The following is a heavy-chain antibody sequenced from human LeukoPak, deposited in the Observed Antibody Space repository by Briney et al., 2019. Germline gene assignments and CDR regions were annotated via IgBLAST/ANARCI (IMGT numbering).Heavy chain of an antibody. CDR2: IWYDGSNK. J-gene: IGHJ6*02. Sequence: GGSLRLSCAASGFTFSSYGMHWVRQAPGKGLEWVAVIWYDGSNKYYADSVKGRFTISRDNSKNTLYLQMNSLRAEDTAVYYCARDGRIAAAGTNYYYYGMDVWGQGTTVTVSS. D-gene: IGHD6-13*01. V-gene: IGHV3-33*01. CDR3: ARDGRIAAAGTNYYYYGMDV. CDR1: GFTFSSYG.